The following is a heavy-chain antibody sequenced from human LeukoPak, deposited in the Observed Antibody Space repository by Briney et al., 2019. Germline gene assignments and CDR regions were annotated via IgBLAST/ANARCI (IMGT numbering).Heavy chain of an antibody. V-gene: IGHV4-30-4*07. J-gene: IGHJ5*02. CDR3: VRGRYSSGWYRDKNWFDP. Sequence: SETLSLTCAVSGVSISRGGYAWNWIRQPPGKGLEWIAYIYHSGTTYYNSSLKSRATISVDTSKNQFSLKLSSVTAADTAVYYCVRGRYSSGWYRDKNWFDPWGQGTPVTVSS. D-gene: IGHD6-19*01. CDR2: IYHSGTT. CDR1: GVSISRGGYA.